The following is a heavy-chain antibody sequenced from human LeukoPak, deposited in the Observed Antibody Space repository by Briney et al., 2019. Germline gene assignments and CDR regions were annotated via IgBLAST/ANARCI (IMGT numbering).Heavy chain of an antibody. CDR2: ISGSSSYI. Sequence: GGSLRLSCAASGFIFSSYEMNWVRQAPGKGLEWVSSISGSSSYIYYADSLKGRFTISRDNAKNSLYLQMNSLRAEDTAVYYCARGFLRSGDFDYWGQGTLVTVSS. CDR1: GFIFSSYE. D-gene: IGHD6-25*01. J-gene: IGHJ4*02. CDR3: ARGFLRSGDFDY. V-gene: IGHV3-21*01.